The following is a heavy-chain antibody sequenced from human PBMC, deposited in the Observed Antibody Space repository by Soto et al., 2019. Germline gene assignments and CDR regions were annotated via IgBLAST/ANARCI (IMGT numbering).Heavy chain of an antibody. CDR2: VYYSGIT. D-gene: IGHD2-2*01. CDR3: ARHLGYCSATSCYPYFDS. V-gene: IGHV4-59*08. Sequence: SETLSLTCTVSGGSISSSYWSWIRQPPGKGLQWIGYVYYSGITNYNPSLKSRVTISVDTSGNQFSLKLTSVTAADTAVYFCARHLGYCSATSCYPYFDSWGQGTLVTVSS. CDR1: GGSISSSY. J-gene: IGHJ4*02.